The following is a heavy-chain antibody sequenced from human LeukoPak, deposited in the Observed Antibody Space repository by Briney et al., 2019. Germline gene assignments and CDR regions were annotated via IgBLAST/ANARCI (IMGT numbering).Heavy chain of an antibody. CDR3: ARDRQRDYGDYAGTFDY. V-gene: IGHV4-30-4*01. D-gene: IGHD4-17*01. CDR1: GGSISSGDYY. J-gene: IGHJ4*02. CDR2: IYYSGST. Sequence: MTSETLSLTCAVSGGSISSGDYYWSWIRQPPGKGLEWIGYIYYSGSTYYNPSLKSRVTISVDTSKNQFSLKLSSVTAADTAVYYCARDRQRDYGDYAGTFDYWGQGTLVTVSS.